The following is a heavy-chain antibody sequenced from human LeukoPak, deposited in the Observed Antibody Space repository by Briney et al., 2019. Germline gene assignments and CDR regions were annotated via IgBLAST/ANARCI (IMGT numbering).Heavy chain of an antibody. CDR1: GGSFSGYY. CDR2: INHSGST. V-gene: IGHV4-34*01. Sequence: SETLSLTCAVYGGSFSGYYWSCIRQPPGKGLEWIGEINHSGSTNYNPSLKSRVTISVDTSKNQFSLKLSSVTAADTAVYYCARGGGYCSSTSCIPGSFDYWGQGTLVTVSS. D-gene: IGHD2-2*01. CDR3: ARGGGYCSSTSCIPGSFDY. J-gene: IGHJ4*02.